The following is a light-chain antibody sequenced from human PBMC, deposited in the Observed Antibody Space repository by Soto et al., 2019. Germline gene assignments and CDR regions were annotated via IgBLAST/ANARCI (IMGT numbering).Light chain of an antibody. CDR3: QPYGNSPT. V-gene: IGKV3-20*01. J-gene: IGKJ1*01. CDR2: GAY. Sequence: PGDGATLSCRASQSVSSGYLAWYQQKPGQAPRLLIYGAYRRAAGIPDRFSGSGAGTDFTLSISRLEPEDFAVYWCQPYGNSPTFGQGTRVQI. CDR1: QSVSSGY.